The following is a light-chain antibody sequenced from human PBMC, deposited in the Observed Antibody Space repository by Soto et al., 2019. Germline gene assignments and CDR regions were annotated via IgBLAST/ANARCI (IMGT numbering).Light chain of an antibody. V-gene: IGKV1-39*01. CDR2: SAS. J-gene: IGKJ3*01. Sequence: DIQMTQSPSSLSASVGDRVIITCRASQSIRSYLNWYQQKPGKAPNLLIYSASTLQSGVPSRFSGSGSGTDFTLTISSLRPEDFATYYCQQSYFTPLTFGPGTKVDIK. CDR1: QSIRSY. CDR3: QQSYFTPLT.